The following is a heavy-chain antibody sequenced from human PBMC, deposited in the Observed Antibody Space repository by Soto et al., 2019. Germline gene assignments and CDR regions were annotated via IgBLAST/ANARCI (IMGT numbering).Heavy chain of an antibody. Sequence: PGESLKISCKGSGYSFTNYWIGWVRQLPGKGLERMGILYPGDSDTKYSPSFQGQVTISADKSISTAYLQWSSLEASDTAMYYCARVIYGSGTYASGNYYYGMDVWGQGTTVTVSS. CDR1: GYSFTNYW. CDR2: LYPGDSDT. CDR3: ARVIYGSGTYASGNYYYGMDV. J-gene: IGHJ6*02. V-gene: IGHV5-51*01. D-gene: IGHD3-10*01.